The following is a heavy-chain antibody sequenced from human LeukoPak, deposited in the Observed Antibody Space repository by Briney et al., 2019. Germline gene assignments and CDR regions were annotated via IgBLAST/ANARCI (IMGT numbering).Heavy chain of an antibody. J-gene: IGHJ1*01. CDR2: ISSSSSYI. V-gene: IGHV3-21*01. D-gene: IGHD3-22*01. Sequence: GGSLRLSCAPSGFTFSRYSMNWVRQAPRKGLEWVSSISSSSSYIYYADSVKGRFTISRDNAKNSLYLQMNSLRAEDTAVYYCARDFYDSSGYYWTEYFQHWGQGTLVTVSS. CDR3: ARDFYDSSGYYWTEYFQH. CDR1: GFTFSRYS.